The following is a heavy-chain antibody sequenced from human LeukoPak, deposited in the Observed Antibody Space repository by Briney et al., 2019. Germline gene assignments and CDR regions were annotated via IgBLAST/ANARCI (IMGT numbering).Heavy chain of an antibody. CDR3: ARGGYAHYYGMDV. V-gene: IGHV3-53*01. Sequence: PGGSLRLSCAASGFTVSTNYMIWVRQAPGKGLEWVSVIYSGGTTNYADSVKGRFTISRDNSKNTVYLQMNSLRAEDTAVYYCARGGYAHYYGMDVWGQGTTVTVSS. CDR2: IYSGGTT. D-gene: IGHD5-18*01. CDR1: GFTVSTNY. J-gene: IGHJ6*02.